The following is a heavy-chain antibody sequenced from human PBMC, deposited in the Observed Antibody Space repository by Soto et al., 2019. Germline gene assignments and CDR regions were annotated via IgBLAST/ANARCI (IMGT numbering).Heavy chain of an antibody. D-gene: IGHD3-10*01. J-gene: IGHJ5*02. CDR2: IYYRGST. CDR1: GGSVSSGSYY. Sequence: QVQLQESGPGLVKPSETLSLTCTVSGGSVSSGSYYWSWIRQPPGKGLEWIGYIYYRGSTNYNPSLKSRVTISVDTSKNPFSLKMSSVTAADTAVYYCARGCYGSGSYYNVDWFDPWGQGTLVTVSP. CDR3: ARGCYGSGSYYNVDWFDP. V-gene: IGHV4-61*01.